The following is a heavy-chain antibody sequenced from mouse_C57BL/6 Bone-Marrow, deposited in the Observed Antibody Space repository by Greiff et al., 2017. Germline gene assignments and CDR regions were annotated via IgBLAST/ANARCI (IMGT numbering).Heavy chain of an antibody. Sequence: DVKLVESGGDLVKPGGSLKLSCAASGFTFSSYGMSWVRQTPDKRLEWVATISSGGSYTYYPDSVKGRFTISRDNAKNTLYLQMSSLKSEDTAMYYCARHGGFAYWGQGTRVTVSA. J-gene: IGHJ3*01. V-gene: IGHV5-6*02. CDR2: ISSGGSYT. CDR3: ARHGGFAY. CDR1: GFTFSSYG.